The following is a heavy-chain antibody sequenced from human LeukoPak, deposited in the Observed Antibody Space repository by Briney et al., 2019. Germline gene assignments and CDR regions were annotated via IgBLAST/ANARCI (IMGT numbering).Heavy chain of an antibody. V-gene: IGHV4-59*01. D-gene: IGHD3-3*01. CDR2: IYYSGST. J-gene: IGHJ5*02. Sequence: SETLSLTCTVSGGSIGSYYWTWIRQPPGKGLEWIGNIYYSGSTNYNPSLKSRVTISVDTSKNQFSLKLSSVAAADTAVYHCARVGFWSGYYSWFDPWGQGTLVTVSS. CDR3: ARVGFWSGYYSWFDP. CDR1: GGSIGSYY.